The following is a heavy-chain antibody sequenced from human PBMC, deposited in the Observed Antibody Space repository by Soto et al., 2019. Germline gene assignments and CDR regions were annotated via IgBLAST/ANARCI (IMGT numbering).Heavy chain of an antibody. V-gene: IGHV1-69*02. D-gene: IGHD1-1*01. CDR2: IIPILGIA. CDR3: ARGGSSDPWNGGGMDV. Sequence: QVQLVQSGAEVKKPGSSVKVSCKASGGTFSSYTISWVRQAPGQGLEWMGRIIPILGIANYAQKFQGRVTITADKTTRTAYMEASSLRSEDTAVYYCARGGSSDPWNGGGMDVWGQGTTVTVSS. CDR1: GGTFSSYT. J-gene: IGHJ6*02.